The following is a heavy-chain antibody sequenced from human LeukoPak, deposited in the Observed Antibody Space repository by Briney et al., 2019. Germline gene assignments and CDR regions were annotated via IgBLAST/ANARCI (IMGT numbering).Heavy chain of an antibody. Sequence: PGGSLRLSCAASGFTFSSYGMSWVRQAPGKGLEWVSAISGSGGSTYYADSVKGRFTISRDNSKNTLYLQMNSLRAEDTAVYYCAKARWPLGDYYYMDVWGKGTTVTVSS. J-gene: IGHJ6*03. CDR3: AKARWPLGDYYYMDV. V-gene: IGHV3-23*01. CDR1: GFTFSSYG. CDR2: ISGSGGST.